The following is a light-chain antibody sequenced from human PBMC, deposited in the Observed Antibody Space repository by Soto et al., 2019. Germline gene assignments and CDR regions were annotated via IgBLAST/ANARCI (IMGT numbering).Light chain of an antibody. CDR1: RSNIGAGYD. Sequence: QSVLTQPPSVSGAPGQRVTISCTGSRSNIGAGYDVHWYQQLPGTAPKLLIYGNSNRPSGVPDRISGSKSGTSASLAITGLQAEDEADYYCQSYDSSLSAYVLGSGTKLTVL. V-gene: IGLV1-40*01. J-gene: IGLJ1*01. CDR2: GNS. CDR3: QSYDSSLSAYV.